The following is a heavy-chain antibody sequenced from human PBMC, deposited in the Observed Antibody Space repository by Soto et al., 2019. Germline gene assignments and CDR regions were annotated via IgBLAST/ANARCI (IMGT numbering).Heavy chain of an antibody. V-gene: IGHV6-1*01. CDR1: GDSVSNNSTS. Sequence: SQTLSLTCAISGDSVSNNSTSWSWIRQSPSKGLEWLGRTYYRSKWYSDYAPSVKSRTTINPDTSKNQFSLQLSSVTPEDTALYYCAREVAPRGFDPWGQGTLVTVSS. J-gene: IGHJ5*02. CDR3: AREVAPRGFDP. CDR2: TYYRSKWYS. D-gene: IGHD2-21*01.